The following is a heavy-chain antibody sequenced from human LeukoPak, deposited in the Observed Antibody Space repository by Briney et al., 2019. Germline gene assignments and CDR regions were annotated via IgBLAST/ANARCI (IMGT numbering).Heavy chain of an antibody. CDR2: IYYSGSP. D-gene: IGHD1-26*01. CDR1: GGSISSGDYY. J-gene: IGHJ5*02. CDR3: ARHESSGSYYGLSWFDP. Sequence: SQTLSLTCTVSGGSISSGDYYWSWIRQPPGKGLEWIVYIYYSGSPYYNPSLKSRVPISVDTSKHPFSLKLSSVTAADPAVYSCARHESSGSYYGLSWFDPWGQGTLVTVSS. V-gene: IGHV4-30-4*08.